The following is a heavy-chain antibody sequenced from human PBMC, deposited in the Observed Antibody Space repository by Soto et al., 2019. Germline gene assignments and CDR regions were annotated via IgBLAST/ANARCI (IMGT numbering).Heavy chain of an antibody. V-gene: IGHV1-18*01. J-gene: IGHJ3*02. CDR3: ARGFTVTNAVKLDAFDI. Sequence: QVQLVQSGAEVKKPGASVKVSCKASGYTFTSYGISWVRQAPGQGLEWMGWISAYNGNTNYAQKLQGRVTMTTDTSTSTAYMELRSLRSDDTVVYYCARGFTVTNAVKLDAFDIWGQGTMVTVSS. CDR2: ISAYNGNT. D-gene: IGHD4-17*01. CDR1: GYTFTSYG.